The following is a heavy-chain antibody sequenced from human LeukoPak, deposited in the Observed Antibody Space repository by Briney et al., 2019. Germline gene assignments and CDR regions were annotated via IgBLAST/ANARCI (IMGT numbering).Heavy chain of an antibody. V-gene: IGHV1-2*02. D-gene: IGHD2-2*01. CDR3: ARVESYCSSTSCYGGTWFDP. J-gene: IGHJ5*02. Sequence: SVKVSCKASGYTFTGYYMHWVRQAPGQGLEWMGWINPNSGGTNYAQKFQGRVTMTRDTSISTAYMELSRLRSDDTAVYYCARVESYCSSTSCYGGTWFDPWGQGTLVTVSS. CDR2: INPNSGGT. CDR1: GYTFTGYY.